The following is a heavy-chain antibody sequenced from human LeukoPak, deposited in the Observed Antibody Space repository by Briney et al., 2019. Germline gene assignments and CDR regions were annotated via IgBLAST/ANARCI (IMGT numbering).Heavy chain of an antibody. CDR1: GFTFSSYW. CDR2: IKQDGSEK. CDR3: AKGDSNDCGFTYYYYYMDV. D-gene: IGHD2-21*01. J-gene: IGHJ6*03. V-gene: IGHV3-7*03. Sequence: GGSLRLSCAASGFTFSSYWMSWVRQAPGKGLEWVANIKQDGSEKYYVDSVKGRFTISRDNSKNTVYLHMSSLRAEDTAVYYCAKGDSNDCGFTYYYYYMDVWGKGTTVTVSS.